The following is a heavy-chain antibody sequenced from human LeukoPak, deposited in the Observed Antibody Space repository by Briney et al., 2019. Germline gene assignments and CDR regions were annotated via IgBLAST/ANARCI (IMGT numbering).Heavy chain of an antibody. Sequence: GGSLRLSCAASGFAFSDFWMSWVRQAPGKGLEWMANIGHDGNAKNYVPSVRGRFTISRDNAKNSLYLQMNSLTVEDTAVYYCATSHDSAGNDWGQGTLVTVSS. CDR1: GFAFSDFW. D-gene: IGHD2-15*01. V-gene: IGHV3-7*01. J-gene: IGHJ4*02. CDR2: IGHDGNAK. CDR3: ATSHDSAGND.